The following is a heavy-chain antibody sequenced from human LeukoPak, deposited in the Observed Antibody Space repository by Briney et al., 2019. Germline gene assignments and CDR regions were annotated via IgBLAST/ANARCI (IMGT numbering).Heavy chain of an antibody. D-gene: IGHD5-12*01. V-gene: IGHV1-18*01. J-gene: IGHJ6*02. CDR2: TSAYNGNT. CDR1: GYTFTSYG. Sequence: ASVKVSCKASGYTFTSYGISWVRQAPGQGLEWMGWTSAYNGNTNYAQKLQGRVTMTTDTSTSTAYMELRSLRSDDTAVYYCASGYSGYDSNGMDVWGQGTTVTVSS. CDR3: ASGYSGYDSNGMDV.